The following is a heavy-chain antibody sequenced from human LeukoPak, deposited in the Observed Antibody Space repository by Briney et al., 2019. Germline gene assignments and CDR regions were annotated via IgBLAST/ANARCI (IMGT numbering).Heavy chain of an antibody. D-gene: IGHD6-19*01. J-gene: IGHJ6*02. CDR1: GFSISNYG. Sequence: GGSLRLSCAGSGFSISNYGMNWVRQAPGKGLEWLSYIRSDSSTKYYADSVKGRFTISRDNTKNSLYLQMNSLRAEDTAVYYCARDRLEQWLVPDYGMDVWGQGTTVTVSS. CDR2: IRSDSSTK. V-gene: IGHV3-48*04. CDR3: ARDRLEQWLVPDYGMDV.